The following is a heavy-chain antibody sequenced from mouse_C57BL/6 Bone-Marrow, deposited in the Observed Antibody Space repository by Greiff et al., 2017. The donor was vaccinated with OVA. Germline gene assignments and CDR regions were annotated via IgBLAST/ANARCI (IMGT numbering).Heavy chain of an antibody. V-gene: IGHV1-81*01. CDR2: IYPRSGNT. CDR1: GYTFTSYG. D-gene: IGHD2-3*01. Sequence: VQLVESGAELARPGASVKLSCKASGYTFTSYGISWVKQRTGQGLEWIGEIYPRSGNTYYNEKFKGKATLTADKSSSTAYMELRSLTSEDSAVYFCAREGGWLLRGYWGQGTTLTVSS. CDR3: AREGGWLLRGY. J-gene: IGHJ2*01.